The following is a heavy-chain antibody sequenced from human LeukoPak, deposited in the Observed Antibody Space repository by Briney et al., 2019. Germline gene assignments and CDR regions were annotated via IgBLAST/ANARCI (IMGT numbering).Heavy chain of an antibody. CDR1: GYTFTGYY. D-gene: IGHD2-15*01. Sequence: ASVKVSCKASGYTFTGYYIHWGREAPGQGLGGMGRINPNSGGTNYAQKFQGRVTMTRDTSISTAYMELSRLRSDDTAVYSCATMTMCSGGSCYPYYFDYWGQGTLVTVSS. J-gene: IGHJ4*02. V-gene: IGHV1-2*06. CDR3: ATMTMCSGGSCYPYYFDY. CDR2: INPNSGGT.